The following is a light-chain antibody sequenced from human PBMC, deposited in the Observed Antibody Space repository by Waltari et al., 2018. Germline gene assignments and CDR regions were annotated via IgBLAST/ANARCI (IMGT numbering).Light chain of an antibody. CDR2: DVT. J-gene: IGLJ1*01. Sequence: QSALTQPASVSGSPGQSITISCTGTSSDVGGYNYVLWYQHHPVKAPKLMIHDVTNRPSGVSNRFSGSKSGNTASLTISGLQAEDEADYYCSSYTTSSTYVFGTGTKVTVL. CDR3: SSYTTSSTYV. CDR1: SSDVGGYNY. V-gene: IGLV2-14*03.